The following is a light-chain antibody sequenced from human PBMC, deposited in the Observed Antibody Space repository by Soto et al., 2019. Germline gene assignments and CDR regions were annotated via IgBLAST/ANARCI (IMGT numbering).Light chain of an antibody. CDR3: QQYGSSPWT. J-gene: IGKJ1*01. V-gene: IGKV3-20*01. CDR1: QSVSSSY. CDR2: GAS. Sequence: EIVLTQSPGTLSLSPGERATLSCRASQSVSSSYLAWYQQKPGQAPRLLIYGASSRATGIPDRFSGCGSGTDFTLTISRLESEDFAVYYCQQYGSSPWTFGQGTKVEIK.